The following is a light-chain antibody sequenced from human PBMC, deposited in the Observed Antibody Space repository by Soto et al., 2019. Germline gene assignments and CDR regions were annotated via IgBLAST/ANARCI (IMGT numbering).Light chain of an antibody. CDR1: QSFSSN. J-gene: IGKJ2*01. CDR2: GAS. V-gene: IGKV3-15*01. CDR3: QQYNNWPPYT. Sequence: EIVMTQAPATLSVSPGERATLSCRASQSFSSNLAWYQQKPCHAPRLLIYGASTRATGIPARFSGSGSGTEFNLHISSLQSEDFAVYYCQQYNNWPPYTFGQGTKLEIK.